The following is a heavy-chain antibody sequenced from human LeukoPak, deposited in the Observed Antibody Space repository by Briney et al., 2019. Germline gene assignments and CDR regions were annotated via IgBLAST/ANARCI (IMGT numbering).Heavy chain of an antibody. CDR3: AREYYYGSGSYYKRVDWFDP. Sequence: ASVKVSCKASGYTFTGYYMHWVRQAPGQGLEWMGWINPNSGGTNYAQKFQGRVTMTRDTSISTAYMELSRLRSDDTAVYYCAREYYYGSGSYYKRVDWFDPWGQGTLVTVPS. J-gene: IGHJ5*02. V-gene: IGHV1-2*02. D-gene: IGHD3-10*01. CDR1: GYTFTGYY. CDR2: INPNSGGT.